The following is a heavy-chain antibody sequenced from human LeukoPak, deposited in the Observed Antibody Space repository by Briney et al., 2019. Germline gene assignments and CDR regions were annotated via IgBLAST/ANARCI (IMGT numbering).Heavy chain of an antibody. Sequence: TGGSLRLSCTASGCTFGDYAMSWVRQAPGKGLEWVGFIRSKAYGGTTEYAASVKGRFTISRDDSKSIAYLQMNSLKTEDTAVYYCTPYSSSSYFQHWGQGTLVTVSS. CDR1: GCTFGDYA. CDR3: TPYSSSSYFQH. J-gene: IGHJ1*01. D-gene: IGHD6-6*01. V-gene: IGHV3-49*04. CDR2: IRSKAYGGTT.